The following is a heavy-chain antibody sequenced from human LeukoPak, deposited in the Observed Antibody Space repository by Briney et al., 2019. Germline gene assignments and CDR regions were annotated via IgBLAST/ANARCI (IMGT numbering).Heavy chain of an antibody. Sequence: PGGSLRLSCAASGFTFSSYGMHWVSQAPGKGLEWVAVISYDGSNKYYADSVKGRFTISRDNSKNTLYLEMNSLRAEDTAVYSCARPAVAAYFDYWGQGTLVTVSS. CDR2: ISYDGSNK. J-gene: IGHJ4*02. CDR1: GFTFSSYG. D-gene: IGHD6-19*01. CDR3: ARPAVAAYFDY. V-gene: IGHV3-30*03.